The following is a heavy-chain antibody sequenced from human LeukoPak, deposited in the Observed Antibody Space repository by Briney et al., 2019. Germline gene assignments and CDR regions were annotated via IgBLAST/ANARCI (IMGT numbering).Heavy chain of an antibody. CDR3: ARDLSGYGNEGPFDY. CDR1: GGTFSSYA. Sequence: SVKVSCKASGGTFSSYAISWVRQAPGQGLEWMGRIIPILGIANYAQKFQGRVTITADKSTSTAYMELSSLRSEDTAVYYCARDLSGYGNEGPFDYWGQGTLVTVSS. J-gene: IGHJ4*02. D-gene: IGHD5-18*01. V-gene: IGHV1-69*04. CDR2: IIPILGIA.